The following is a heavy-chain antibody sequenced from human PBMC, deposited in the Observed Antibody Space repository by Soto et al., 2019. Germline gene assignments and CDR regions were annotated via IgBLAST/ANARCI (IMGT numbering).Heavy chain of an antibody. Sequence: QVQLVQSGAEVKKPGASVKVSCKTSGYTFTNYDINWVRQAPGQGLEWMGWMNPNSGNTGYAQKFQGRVFMTRNTSISTAYMELTSLRSEDTAVYYCASGQLAHFEFWGQGTLVPVSS. CDR1: GYTFTNYD. J-gene: IGHJ4*02. D-gene: IGHD1-1*01. V-gene: IGHV1-8*01. CDR3: ASGQLAHFEF. CDR2: MNPNSGNT.